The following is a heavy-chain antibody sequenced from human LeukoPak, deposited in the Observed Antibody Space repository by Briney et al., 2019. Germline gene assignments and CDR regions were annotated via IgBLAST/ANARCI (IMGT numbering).Heavy chain of an antibody. CDR1: GFTFSSYA. CDR2: ISGSGSGVTT. Sequence: GGSLRLSCAASGFTFSSYATSWVRQAPGKGLEWVSGISGSGSGVTTYYADSVKGRFTISRDNSKNTLYLRMNSLRAEDTAVYYCAKDGASGVVFDYWGQGTLVTVSS. CDR3: AKDGASGVVFDY. V-gene: IGHV3-23*01. D-gene: IGHD3-3*01. J-gene: IGHJ4*02.